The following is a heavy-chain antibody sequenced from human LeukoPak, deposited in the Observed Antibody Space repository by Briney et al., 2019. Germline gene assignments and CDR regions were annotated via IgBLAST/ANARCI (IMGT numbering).Heavy chain of an antibody. CDR1: GFTFSSYA. CDR3: AKVTDYYGSGLIFDY. V-gene: IGHV3-23*01. D-gene: IGHD3-10*01. J-gene: IGHJ4*02. Sequence: GGSLRLSCAASGFTFSSYAMSWVRQAPGKGPEWVSAISGSGGSTYYADSVKGRFTISRDNSKNTLYLQMNSLRAEDTAVYYCAKVTDYYGSGLIFDYWGQGTLVTVSS. CDR2: ISGSGGST.